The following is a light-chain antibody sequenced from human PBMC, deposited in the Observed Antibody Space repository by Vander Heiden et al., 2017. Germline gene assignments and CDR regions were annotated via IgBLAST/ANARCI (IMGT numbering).Light chain of an antibody. CDR2: GAS. J-gene: IGKJ1*01. Sequence: EIVLTQSPATLSVSPGERATLSCRASQTVSSHLDWYQQKPGQAPRLLIYGASTRSNGVPDRFSGSGSGTEFTLTSSSRQSEDFAVYYWQHDNDWTTFGQGTTVEIK. CDR1: QTVSSH. CDR3: QHDNDWTT. V-gene: IGKV3-15*01.